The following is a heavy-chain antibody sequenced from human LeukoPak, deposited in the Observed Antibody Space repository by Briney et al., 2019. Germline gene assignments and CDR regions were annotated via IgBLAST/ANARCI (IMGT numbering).Heavy chain of an antibody. CDR2: ISSSSSTI. CDR1: GFTFSSYS. V-gene: IGHV3-48*01. Sequence: GGSLRLSCAASGFTFSSYSMNWVRQAPGKGLEWVSYISSSSSTIYYADSVKGRFTISRDNAKNSLYLQMNSLRAEDTAVYYCAREGRYSSSWLPTDTERDFDYWGQGTLVTVSS. D-gene: IGHD6-13*01. J-gene: IGHJ4*02. CDR3: AREGRYSSSWLPTDTERDFDY.